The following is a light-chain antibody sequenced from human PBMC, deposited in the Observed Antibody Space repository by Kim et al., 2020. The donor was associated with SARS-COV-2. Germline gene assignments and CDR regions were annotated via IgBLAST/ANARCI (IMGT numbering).Light chain of an antibody. CDR1: SSNIGNNA. CDR3: AAWDDSLNGVV. J-gene: IGLJ2*01. CDR2: YDD. Sequence: QRVTISCSGSSSNIGNNAVNWYQQLTGKAPKLLIYYDDLLPSGVSDRFSGSKSGTSASLAISGLQSEDEADYYCAAWDDSLNGVVFGGGTQLTVL. V-gene: IGLV1-36*01.